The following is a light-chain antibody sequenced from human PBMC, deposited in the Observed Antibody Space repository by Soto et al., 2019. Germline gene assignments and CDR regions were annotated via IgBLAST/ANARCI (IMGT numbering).Light chain of an antibody. Sequence: SYELTQPPSVSVAPGKTARITCGGNNIGSKSVHWYQPKPGQAPVLVIYYDSDRPSGIPERFCGSSSGNTATLAISRVEAGDEADYYCQVWASSSDHVVFGGGTKLTVL. CDR2: YDS. V-gene: IGLV3-21*04. CDR1: NIGSKS. CDR3: QVWASSSDHVV. J-gene: IGLJ3*02.